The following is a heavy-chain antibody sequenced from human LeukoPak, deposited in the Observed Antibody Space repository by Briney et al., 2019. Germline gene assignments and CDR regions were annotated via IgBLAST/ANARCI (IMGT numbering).Heavy chain of an antibody. V-gene: IGHV4-4*02. D-gene: IGHD3-3*01. CDR1: GGSISSSNW. Sequence: SGTLSLTCAVSGGSISSSNWWSWVRQPPGKGLEWTGEIYHSGSTNYNPSLKSRVTISVDKSKNQFSLNLSSVTAADTAVYYCAKEGDSLGYYGGSYYWGQGTLVTVSS. CDR3: AKEGDSLGYYGGSYY. CDR2: IYHSGST. J-gene: IGHJ4*02.